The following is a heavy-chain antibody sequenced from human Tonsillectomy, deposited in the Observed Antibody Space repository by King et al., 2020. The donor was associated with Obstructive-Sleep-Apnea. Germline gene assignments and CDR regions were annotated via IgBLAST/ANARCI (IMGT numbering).Heavy chain of an antibody. CDR3: ARDRGPEAKYYGMDV. CDR2: INTYNGNT. CDR1: SYTFTSYG. V-gene: IGHV1-18*04. J-gene: IGHJ6*02. Sequence: DQLVQSGAEVKKPGASVKVSCKASSYTFTSYGIPWVRQAPGQGLEWMGWINTYNGNTKYAQKLQGRVTMTTDTSTSTAYMEVRSLRSDDTAVYYCARDRGPEAKYYGMDVWGQGTTVTVSS.